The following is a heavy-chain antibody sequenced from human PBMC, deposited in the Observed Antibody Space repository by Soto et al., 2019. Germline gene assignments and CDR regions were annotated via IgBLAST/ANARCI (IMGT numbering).Heavy chain of an antibody. Sequence: GESLKISCAPSGFTFSSYVMHWVRQAPGKGLEWVAVVHYDGTKKYYADSVKGRFTISRDNSKNTLYLQMNSLRAEDTAVYYCAKDPGSWSHYYYYYDMDVWGQGTTVTVSS. V-gene: IGHV3-30*02. CDR3: AKDPGSWSHYYYYYDMDV. CDR2: VHYDGTKK. D-gene: IGHD6-13*01. CDR1: GFTFSSYV. J-gene: IGHJ6*02.